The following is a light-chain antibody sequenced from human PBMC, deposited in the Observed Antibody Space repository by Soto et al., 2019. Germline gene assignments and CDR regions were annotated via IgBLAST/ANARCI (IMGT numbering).Light chain of an antibody. J-gene: IGKJ5*01. V-gene: IGKV1-12*01. CDR3: QQANSFPIT. CDR1: QGISTW. Sequence: IQMTHSPSSVSASVEHRVTMTSRASQGISTWLAWYQQKAGKAPNLLIYGASNLHSGVPSRFSGSGSGTNFTLTISSLQPEDFATYYCQQANSFPITFGQGTRLEIK. CDR2: GAS.